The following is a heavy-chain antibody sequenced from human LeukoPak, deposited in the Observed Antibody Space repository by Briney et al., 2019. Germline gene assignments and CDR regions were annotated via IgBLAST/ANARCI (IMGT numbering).Heavy chain of an antibody. CDR2: IKEDGSGK. V-gene: IGHV3-7*01. J-gene: IGHJ4*02. Sequence: PGGSLRLSCAASGLTFRSSWMNWVRPAPGKGLEWVANIKEDGSGKYYVDSLKGRFTISRDNAKNSLYLQMNSLRAEDTAVYYCARDTGCSGGSCYSFYDYWGQGTLVTVSS. CDR3: ARDTGCSGGSCYSFYDY. D-gene: IGHD2-15*01. CDR1: GLTFRSSW.